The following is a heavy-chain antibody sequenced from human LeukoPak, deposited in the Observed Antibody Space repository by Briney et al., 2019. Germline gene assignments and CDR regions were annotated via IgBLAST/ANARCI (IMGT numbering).Heavy chain of an antibody. V-gene: IGHV1-18*01. CDR1: GYSFGIFG. CDR2: ISANNGNT. J-gene: IGHJ5*02. CDR3: ACVGGVGPAAWFDP. Sequence: ASVKVSCKASGYSFGIFGTSWVRQAPGQGLEWMGWISANNGNTNYAQNLQGRVTMTTDTSTSTAYMELRSLRSDDTAVYDGACVGGVGPAAWFDPWGQGTLVTVSS. D-gene: IGHD2-8*02.